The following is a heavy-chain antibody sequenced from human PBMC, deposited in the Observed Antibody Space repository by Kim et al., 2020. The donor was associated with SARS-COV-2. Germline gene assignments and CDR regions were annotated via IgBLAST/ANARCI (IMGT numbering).Heavy chain of an antibody. D-gene: IGHD3-22*01. V-gene: IGHV3-21*01. CDR3: ARAGVSSVYLDY. J-gene: IGHJ4*02. Sequence: YADSVKARSTIARDNANTSLYLQMNGRGAGDTAVYYCARAGVSSVYLDYWGQGTLVTVSS.